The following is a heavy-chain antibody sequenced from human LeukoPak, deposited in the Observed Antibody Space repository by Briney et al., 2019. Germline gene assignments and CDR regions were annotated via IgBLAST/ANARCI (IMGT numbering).Heavy chain of an antibody. J-gene: IGHJ4*02. V-gene: IGHV3-23*01. CDR1: GFTFSSYA. CDR3: ASNPSIAAAGTN. D-gene: IGHD6-13*01. CDR2: ISGSGGST. Sequence: GGSLRLSCAASGFTFSSYAMSWVRQAPGKGLEWVSAISGSGGSTYYADSVKGRFTISRDNAKNSLYLQMNSLRAEDTAVYYCASNPSIAAAGTNWGQGTLVTVSS.